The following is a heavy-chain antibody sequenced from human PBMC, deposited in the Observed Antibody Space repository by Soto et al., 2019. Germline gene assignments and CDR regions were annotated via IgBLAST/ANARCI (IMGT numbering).Heavy chain of an antibody. CDR1: GGSLSGSY. Sequence: ATLSLACTVSGGSLSGSYCSWIRKSPGKSLEWIASISYTGSTTHNPSLKSRVTLSVDTSKNQFSLSLTSVTPADTAAYYCATGGGWLHNSYIRGLYFDYWGQGVLVTVSS. V-gene: IGHV4-59*01. D-gene: IGHD3-3*02. CDR2: ISYTGST. CDR3: ATGGGWLHNSYIRGLYFDY. J-gene: IGHJ4*02.